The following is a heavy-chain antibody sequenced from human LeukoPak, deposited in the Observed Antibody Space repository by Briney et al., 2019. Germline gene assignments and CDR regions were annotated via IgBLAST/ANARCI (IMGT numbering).Heavy chain of an antibody. CDR1: GASFSSYYW. CDR3: AHRVGKVPGTFDY. V-gene: IGHV2-5*08. J-gene: IGHJ4*02. Sequence: TLSLTCTVSGASFSSYYWSWIRQPPGKALEWLGVIYWDDDKRYSPSLKSRLTITKDTPKNQVVLTMTNMDPVDTATYYCAHRVGKVPGTFDYWGQGTLVTVSS. D-gene: IGHD6-13*01. CDR2: IYWDDDK.